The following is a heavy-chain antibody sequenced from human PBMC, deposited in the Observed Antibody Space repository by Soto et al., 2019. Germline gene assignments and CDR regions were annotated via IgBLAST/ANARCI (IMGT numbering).Heavy chain of an antibody. Sequence: GVSLRLSCAASGFTFSSFPMSWVRQAPGKGLEWVSSIRASGDDTYYADSVKGRFTISRDNSKNTLYMHMKSLRAEDTAVYHCARGPDQPFDYWGQGTQVTVSS. CDR1: GFTFSSFP. V-gene: IGHV3-23*01. CDR3: ARGPDQPFDY. CDR2: IRASGDDT. J-gene: IGHJ4*02.